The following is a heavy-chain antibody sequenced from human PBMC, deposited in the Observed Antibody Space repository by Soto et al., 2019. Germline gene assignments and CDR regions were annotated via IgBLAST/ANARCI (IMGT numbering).Heavy chain of an antibody. CDR2: IYPGDSDT. CDR1: GYSFTSYW. V-gene: IGHV5-51*01. CDR3: ARFRCYDSSGDYDY. J-gene: IGHJ4*02. Sequence: GESLKISCKGSGYSFTSYWIGWVRQMPGKGLEWMGIIYPGDSDTRYSPSLQGQVNISADKSISTAYLQWRSLKASVTARDNCARFRCYDSSGDYDYWGQGTLVTVSS. D-gene: IGHD3-22*01.